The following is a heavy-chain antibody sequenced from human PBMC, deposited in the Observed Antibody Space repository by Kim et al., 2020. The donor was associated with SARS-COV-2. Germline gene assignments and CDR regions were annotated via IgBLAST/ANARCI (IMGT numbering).Heavy chain of an antibody. CDR1: GFTFSSYS. D-gene: IGHD6-19*01. J-gene: IGHJ4*02. CDR3: ASDETYAVANTDY. CDR2: ITSNSRYI. Sequence: GGSLRLSCAASGFTFSSYSMNWVRQAPGKGLEWVSSITSNSRYIFYADSVKGRFTVSRDNAKNSLYLQMNSLRAEDTAVYYCASDETYAVANTDYWGQGTLVTVSS. V-gene: IGHV3-21*01.